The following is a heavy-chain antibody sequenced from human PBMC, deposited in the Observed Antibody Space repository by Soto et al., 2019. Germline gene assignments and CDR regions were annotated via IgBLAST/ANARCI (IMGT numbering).Heavy chain of an antibody. CDR2: INAGNGNT. D-gene: IGHD3-22*01. Sequence: ASVKVSCKASGYTFTSYAMHWVRQAPGQRLEWMGWINAGNGNTKYSQKFQGRVTITRDTSASTAYMELSGLRSEDTAVYYCASESYDSSGYYYVLGYYGMDVWGQGTTVTVSS. CDR3: ASESYDSSGYYYVLGYYGMDV. V-gene: IGHV1-3*01. J-gene: IGHJ6*01. CDR1: GYTFTSYA.